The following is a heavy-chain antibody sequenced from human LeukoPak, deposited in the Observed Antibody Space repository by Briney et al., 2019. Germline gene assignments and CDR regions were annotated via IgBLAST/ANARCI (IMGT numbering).Heavy chain of an antibody. CDR1: GFTFSSCS. Sequence: PGGSLRLSCAASGFTFSSCSMNWVRQAPGKGLEWVSSISSSSSYIYYADSVKGRFTISRDNAKNSLYLQMNSLRAEDTALYYCAKGMVRGVVPDYWGQGTLVTVSS. CDR2: ISSSSSYI. CDR3: AKGMVRGVVPDY. D-gene: IGHD3-10*01. J-gene: IGHJ4*02. V-gene: IGHV3-21*04.